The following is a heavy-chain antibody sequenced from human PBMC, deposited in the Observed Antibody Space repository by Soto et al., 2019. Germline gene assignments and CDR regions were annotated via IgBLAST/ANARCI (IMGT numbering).Heavy chain of an antibody. CDR3: ARRAVVAVTGSLDNWLDP. V-gene: IGHV4-59*01. Sequence: SETLSLTCTVSGNSITSYNWNWLRQPPGKALEWIGYVYSSGSTNYNPSLKSRVTISVDTSRNQFSLKVNSVTAADTAVYYCARRAVVAVTGSLDNWLDPWGQGILVTVSS. D-gene: IGHD2-21*01. CDR1: GNSITSYN. J-gene: IGHJ5*02. CDR2: VYSSGST.